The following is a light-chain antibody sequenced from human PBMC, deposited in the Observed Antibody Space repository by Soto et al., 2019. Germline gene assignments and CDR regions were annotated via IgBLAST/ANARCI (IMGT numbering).Light chain of an antibody. CDR1: QSVSGNY. J-gene: IGKJ4*01. CDR3: QQYGGSPVVS. Sequence: EIVLTQSPGTLSLSPGERATLSCRASQSVSGNYLAWYQQKPGQAPRLLISGASSRVTGIPDSFSGSRSGTAFTLTIGRLEAEYFAGYYWQQYGGSPVVSFGGRPEVVIK. V-gene: IGKV3-20*01. CDR2: GAS.